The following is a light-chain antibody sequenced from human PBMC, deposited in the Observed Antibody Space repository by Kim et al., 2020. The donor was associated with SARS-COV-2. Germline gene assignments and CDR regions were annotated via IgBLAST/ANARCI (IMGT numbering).Light chain of an antibody. J-gene: IGLJ3*02. CDR2: VGGNETY. V-gene: IGLV4-60*03. CDR3: ETWDSDTQV. CDR1: SGRSKYI. Sequence: QLVLTQSSSASASLGSSVKLTCTLSSGRSKYIIAWHQQQPGKAPRYLMKVGGNETYNKGSGVPDRFSGSISGSDRHLTISNLQSEDEAEYFCETWDSDTQVFGGGTQLTVL.